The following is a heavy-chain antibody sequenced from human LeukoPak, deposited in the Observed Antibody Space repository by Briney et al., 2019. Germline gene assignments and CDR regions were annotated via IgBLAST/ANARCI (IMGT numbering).Heavy chain of an antibody. Sequence: GGSLRLSCAASGFTFSSYAMHWVRQAPGKGLEWVAVISYDGSNKYYADSVKGRFTISRDNSKNTLYLQMNSLRAEDTAVYYCARDKLSYYYDSSGYPAYWGQGTLVTVSS. D-gene: IGHD3-22*01. V-gene: IGHV3-30-3*01. CDR2: ISYDGSNK. J-gene: IGHJ4*02. CDR3: ARDKLSYYYDSSGYPAY. CDR1: GFTFSSYA.